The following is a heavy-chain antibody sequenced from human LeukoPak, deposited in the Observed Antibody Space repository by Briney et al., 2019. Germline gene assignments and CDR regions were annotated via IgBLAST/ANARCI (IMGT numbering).Heavy chain of an antibody. CDR3: ARDGGYSGTYPVR. CDR2: IQQDGSEK. J-gene: IGHJ4*02. Sequence: GGSLRLSCAASGFTFSSYWMSWVRQAPGKGLEWVANIQQDGSEKYYADPVKGRFTISRDNAKNSLYLQMNSLRAEDTAVYYCARDGGYSGTYPVRWGQGTLVTVSS. D-gene: IGHD1-26*01. V-gene: IGHV3-7*01. CDR1: GFTFSSYW.